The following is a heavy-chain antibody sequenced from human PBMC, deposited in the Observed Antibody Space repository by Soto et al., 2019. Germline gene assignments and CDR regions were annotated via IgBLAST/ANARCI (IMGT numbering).Heavy chain of an antibody. J-gene: IGHJ5*02. CDR1: GFTFSSNS. D-gene: IGHD3-3*01. CDR3: ARVIWSGHLTSDL. CDR2: ISSSSSTI. V-gene: IGHV3-48*02. Sequence: EVQVVESGGGLVQPGGSLRLSCAASGFTFSSNSMNWFRQAPGKGLEWISYISSSSSTIYADSVQGRFTISRDNAKNSLYLQMNSRRDEDTAVYYCARVIWSGHLTSDLWGQGTLVTVSS.